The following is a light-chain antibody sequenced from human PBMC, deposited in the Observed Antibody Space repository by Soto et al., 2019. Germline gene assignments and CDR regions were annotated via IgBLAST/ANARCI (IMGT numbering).Light chain of an antibody. CDR3: QQYNYWPRT. Sequence: EILITQSPATLSVSPGERVTLSCRASQSVSSYLAWYQQKPGQPPRLLIYGASTRATGIPARFSGSGSGTEFTLTISSLQSEDFAVYYCQQYNYWPRTFGQGTKVDIK. J-gene: IGKJ2*01. CDR1: QSVSSY. V-gene: IGKV3-15*01. CDR2: GAS.